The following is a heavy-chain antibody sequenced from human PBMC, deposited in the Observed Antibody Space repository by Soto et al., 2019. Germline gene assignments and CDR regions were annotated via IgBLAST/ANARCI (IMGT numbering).Heavy chain of an antibody. CDR3: ARGYCSGGSCYRY. J-gene: IGHJ4*02. V-gene: IGHV4-39*01. D-gene: IGHD2-15*01. Sequence: SETLSLTCTVSGGSISSSSYYWGWIRQPPGKGLEWIGSIYYSGSTYYNPSLKSRVTISVDTSKNQFSLELSSVTAADTAVYYCARGYCSGGSCYRYCGPGSHLTVSS. CDR2: IYYSGST. CDR1: GGSISSSSYY.